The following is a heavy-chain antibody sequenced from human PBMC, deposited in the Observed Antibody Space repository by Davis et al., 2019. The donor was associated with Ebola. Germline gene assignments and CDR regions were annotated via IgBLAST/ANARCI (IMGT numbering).Heavy chain of an antibody. CDR1: DNTFTNYW. Sequence: GESLKISCKGSDNTFTNYWIGWVRQMPGKGLEWMGIIYTGDSDTRYSPSFQGHVTISVDKSISTAYLQWSSLRASDTAMYYCARGQDNSGWVNGWFFDPWGQGTLVTVSS. CDR2: IYTGDSDT. D-gene: IGHD5-12*01. CDR3: ARGQDNSGWVNGWFFDP. J-gene: IGHJ5*02. V-gene: IGHV5-51*01.